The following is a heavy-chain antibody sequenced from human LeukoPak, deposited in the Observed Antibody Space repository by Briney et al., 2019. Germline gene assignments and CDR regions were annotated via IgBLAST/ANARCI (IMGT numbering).Heavy chain of an antibody. V-gene: IGHV3-7*05. CDR1: GFAVSSKY. Sequence: PGGSLRLSCAASGFAVSSKYMTWVRQAPGKGLEWVANIKQDGSEKYFVDSVRGRFTISRDNAKDSLYLQMNSLRAEDTAVYYCVRGSSGTVVRGVAWAWFDPWGQGALVTVSS. D-gene: IGHD3-10*01. CDR2: IKQDGSEK. CDR3: VRGSSGTVVRGVAWAWFDP. J-gene: IGHJ5*02.